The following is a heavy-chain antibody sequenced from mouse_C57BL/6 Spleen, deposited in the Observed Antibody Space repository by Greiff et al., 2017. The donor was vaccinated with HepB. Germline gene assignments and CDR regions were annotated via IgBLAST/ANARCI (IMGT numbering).Heavy chain of an antibody. J-gene: IGHJ3*01. V-gene: IGHV2-2*01. CDR2: IWSGGST. Sequence: VQLQQSGPGLVQPSQSLSITCTVSGFSLTSYGVHWVRQSPGKGLEWLGVIWSGGSTDYNAAFISRLSISKDNSKSQVFFKMNSLQADDTAIYYCARYYGYDEAWFAYWGQGTLVTVSA. CDR3: ARYYGYDEAWFAY. CDR1: GFSLTSYG. D-gene: IGHD2-2*01.